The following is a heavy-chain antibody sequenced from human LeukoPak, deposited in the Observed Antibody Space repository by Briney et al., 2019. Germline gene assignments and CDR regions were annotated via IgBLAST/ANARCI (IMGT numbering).Heavy chain of an antibody. D-gene: IGHD5/OR15-5a*01. Sequence: PGRSLRLSCAASGFTFSSYAMHWVRQAPGKGLEWVAVISYDGSNKYYADSVKGRFTISRDNSKNTLYLQMNSLRAEDTAVHYCARARVYTWYFDLWGRGTLVTVSS. CDR1: GFTFSSYA. CDR2: ISYDGSNK. J-gene: IGHJ2*01. V-gene: IGHV3-30*04. CDR3: ARARVYTWYFDL.